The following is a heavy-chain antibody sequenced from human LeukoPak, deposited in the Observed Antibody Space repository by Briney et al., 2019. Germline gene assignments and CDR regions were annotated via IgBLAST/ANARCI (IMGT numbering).Heavy chain of an antibody. CDR2: IRYDGSNK. D-gene: IGHD1-1*01. Sequence: GXXLXLSCAASGFTFSSHGMHWVRQAPGKGLEWVAFIRYDGSNKYYADSVKGRFTISRDNSKNTLYLQMNSLRAEDTAVYFCAKDKDPWKSTSISDFEYWGQGTLVTVSS. V-gene: IGHV3-30*02. CDR1: GFTFSSHG. J-gene: IGHJ4*02. CDR3: AKDKDPWKSTSISDFEY.